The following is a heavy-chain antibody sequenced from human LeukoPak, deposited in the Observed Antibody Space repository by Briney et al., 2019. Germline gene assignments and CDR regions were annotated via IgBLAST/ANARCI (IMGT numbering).Heavy chain of an antibody. CDR2: IYTSGST. J-gene: IGHJ1*01. CDR1: GDSISSGSYY. Sequence: PSQTLSLTCTVSGDSISSGSYYWSWIRQPAGKGLEWIGRIYTSGSTNYNPSLKSRVTISVDTSKNQFSLKLSSVTAADTAVYYCATSPSSGWYGVKGAEYFQHWGQGTLVTVSS. CDR3: ATSPSSGWYGVKGAEYFQH. D-gene: IGHD6-19*01. V-gene: IGHV4-61*02.